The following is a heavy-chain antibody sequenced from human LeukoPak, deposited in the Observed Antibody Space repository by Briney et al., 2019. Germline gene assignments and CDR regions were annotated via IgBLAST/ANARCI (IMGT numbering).Heavy chain of an antibody. D-gene: IGHD6-19*01. Sequence: GGSLRLSCAASGFTFSSYWLSWVRQAPGKGLEWVANIKKDGSEKYYVDSVKGRFSISRDNAKNSLYLQMNSLRAEDTAVCYCARVPVAGTGYWGQGTLVTVSS. CDR3: ARVPVAGTGY. CDR2: IKKDGSEK. J-gene: IGHJ4*02. V-gene: IGHV3-7*01. CDR1: GFTFSSYW.